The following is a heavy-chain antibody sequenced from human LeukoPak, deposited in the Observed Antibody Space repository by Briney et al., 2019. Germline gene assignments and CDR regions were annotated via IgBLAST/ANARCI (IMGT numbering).Heavy chain of an antibody. CDR1: GYIFPDYY. Sequence: GASVKVSCKGSGYIFPDYYIYWVRQAPGQGLEWMGRINPNSGGTNYAQKFQGRVTVTRDTSISTVYMELSRLRSDDTAVYYCARDGGYCSSGTVCYSRAEYHYYGMDVWGQGTTVTVSS. D-gene: IGHD2-2*01. CDR3: ARDGGYCSSGTVCYSRAEYHYYGMDV. V-gene: IGHV1-2*06. J-gene: IGHJ6*02. CDR2: INPNSGGT.